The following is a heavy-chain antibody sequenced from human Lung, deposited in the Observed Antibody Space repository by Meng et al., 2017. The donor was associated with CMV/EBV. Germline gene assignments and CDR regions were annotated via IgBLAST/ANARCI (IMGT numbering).Heavy chain of an antibody. J-gene: IGHJ4*02. D-gene: IGHD6-19*01. CDR2: IYHSGST. CDR1: GGSISSSNW. CDR3: ASFPPPGKQWLVTDY. Sequence: QLQLQESGPGLVKPSGTLSLTCAVSGGSISSSNWWSWVRQPPGKGLEWIGEIYHSGSTNYNPSPKSRVTISVDKSKNQFSLKLSSVTAADTAVYYCASFPPPGKQWLVTDYWGQGTLVTVSS. V-gene: IGHV4-4*02.